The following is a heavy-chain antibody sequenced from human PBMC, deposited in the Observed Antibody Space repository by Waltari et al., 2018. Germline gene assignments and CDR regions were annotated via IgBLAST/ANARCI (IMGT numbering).Heavy chain of an antibody. CDR2: IYNDGST. Sequence: EEQLVESGGRLVQSGGSLRLSCAASGFTVRDNYMTWVRQAPGKGLEWVSVIYNDGSTFYAESVKGRFTISRDNAKNSLYLQMNSLRAEDTAVFYCARGGAYSGGDYWGQGTLVTVSS. V-gene: IGHV3-53*01. J-gene: IGHJ4*02. CDR3: ARGGAYSGGDY. CDR1: GFTVRDNY. D-gene: IGHD2-15*01.